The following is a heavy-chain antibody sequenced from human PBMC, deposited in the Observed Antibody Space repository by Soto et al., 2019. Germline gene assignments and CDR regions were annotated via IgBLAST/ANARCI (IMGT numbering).Heavy chain of an antibody. CDR2: ISGGGGGT. J-gene: IGHJ6*03. Sequence: EVQLLESGGGLVQPGGSLRLSCAASGFTFNSYAMSWVRQAPGKGLEWVSAISGGGGGTHYADSVKGRFTISTDISKNTLYQQMISLRAEDTAVYYCAKHLRDYSYCMDVGGKGTTVTVSS. CDR1: GFTFNSYA. CDR3: AKHLRDYSYCMDV. V-gene: IGHV3-23*01.